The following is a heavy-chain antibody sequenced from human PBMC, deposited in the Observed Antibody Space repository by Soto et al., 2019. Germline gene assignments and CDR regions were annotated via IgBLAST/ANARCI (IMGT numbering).Heavy chain of an antibody. CDR2: IYYNGRT. J-gene: IGHJ4*01. Sequence: PSETLSLTCTVSGGSISSDDYYWSWIRQPPGKGLEWIGYIYYNGRTDYNPSLKSRVIISIDTSKNQFSLNLNSVSAADTAVYYCARDRSNSPDYFDYWGHGTLVTVSS. V-gene: IGHV4-30-4*01. D-gene: IGHD6-6*01. CDR3: ARDRSNSPDYFDY. CDR1: GGSISSDDYY.